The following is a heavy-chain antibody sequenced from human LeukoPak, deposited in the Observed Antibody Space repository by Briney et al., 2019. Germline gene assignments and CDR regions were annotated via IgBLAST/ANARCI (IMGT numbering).Heavy chain of an antibody. CDR1: GFTVSSNY. Sequence: PGGSLRLSCAASGFTVSSNYMSWVRQAPGKGLEWVSVIYSGGSTYYADSAKGRFTISRDNSKNTLYLQMNSLRAEDTAVYYCARGSGSYYAPPWYWGQGTLVTVSS. CDR2: IYSGGST. V-gene: IGHV3-53*01. CDR3: ARGSGSYYAPPWY. D-gene: IGHD3-10*01. J-gene: IGHJ4*02.